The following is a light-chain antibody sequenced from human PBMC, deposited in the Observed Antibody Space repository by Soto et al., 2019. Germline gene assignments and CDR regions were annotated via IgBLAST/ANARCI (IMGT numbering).Light chain of an antibody. CDR1: QSVSSNY. CDR2: GAS. J-gene: IGKJ1*01. CDR3: QQYNTHSGT. Sequence: EIVLTQSPGTLSWSPGGRATLSCRASQSVSSNYLAWYQQKPGLAPRLLIYGASSRASGIPARFSGSGSGTEFILTISSLQPDDVGTYYCQQYNTHSGTFGQGTKVDIK. V-gene: IGKV3-20*01.